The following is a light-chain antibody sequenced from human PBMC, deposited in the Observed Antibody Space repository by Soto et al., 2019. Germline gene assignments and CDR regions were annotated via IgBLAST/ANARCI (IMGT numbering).Light chain of an antibody. Sequence: QSVLTQPASVSGSPGQSITISCTVTSSDVGDYNYVSWYQQHPGKAPKLIIFEVRNRPSGVSNRFSGSKSGNTASLTISGLQAEDEADYYCTSYTTSTTLYVFGTGTKVTVL. J-gene: IGLJ1*01. CDR3: TSYTTSTTLYV. V-gene: IGLV2-14*01. CDR2: EVR. CDR1: SSDVGDYNY.